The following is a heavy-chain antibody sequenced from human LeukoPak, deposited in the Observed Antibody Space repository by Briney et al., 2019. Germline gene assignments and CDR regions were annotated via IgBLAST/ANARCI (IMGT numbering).Heavy chain of an antibody. CDR3: ARDGRRYSSSWYYYYYYMDV. J-gene: IGHJ6*03. V-gene: IGHV3-64*01. CDR2: ISSNGGST. CDR1: GFTFSSYA. D-gene: IGHD6-13*01. Sequence: PGGSLRLSCAASGFTFSSYAMHWVRQAPGKGLEYVSAISSNGGSTYYANSVKGRFTISRDNSKNTLYLQMGSLRAEDMAVYYCARDGRRYSSSWYYYYYYMDVWGKGTTVTVSS.